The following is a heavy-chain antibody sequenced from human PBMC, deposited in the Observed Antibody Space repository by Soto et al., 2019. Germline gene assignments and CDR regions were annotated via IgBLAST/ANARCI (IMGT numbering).Heavy chain of an antibody. D-gene: IGHD2-15*01. J-gene: IGHJ6*02. CDR2: IIPIFGTA. CDR3: ARSQGGSSSRVIYYYYYYGMDV. Sequence: QVQLVQSGAEVKKPGSSVKVSCKAPGGTFSSYAISWVRQAPGQGLEWMGGIIPIFGTANYAQKFQGRVTITADESTSTGYMELSSLRSEDTAVYYCARSQGGSSSRVIYYYYYYGMDVWGQGTTVTVSS. V-gene: IGHV1-69*01. CDR1: GGTFSSYA.